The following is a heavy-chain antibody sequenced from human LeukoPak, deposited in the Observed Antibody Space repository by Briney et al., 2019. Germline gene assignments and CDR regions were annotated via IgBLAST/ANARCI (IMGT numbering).Heavy chain of an antibody. V-gene: IGHV5-51*01. Sequence: GESLQISCKGSGYSFTNYWIGWVRQMPGKGLEWMGIIYPADSNTRYSPSFQGQVTISVDKSISTAYLQWSSLKASDTAVYYRATGRYCSGGTCYSSLDFWGQGTLVTVSS. J-gene: IGHJ4*02. CDR1: GYSFTNYW. CDR3: ATGRYCSGGTCYSSLDF. CDR2: IYPADSNT. D-gene: IGHD2-15*01.